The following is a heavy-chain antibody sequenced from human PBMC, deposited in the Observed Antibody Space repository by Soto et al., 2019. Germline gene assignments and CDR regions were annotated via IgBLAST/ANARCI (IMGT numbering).Heavy chain of an antibody. CDR1: GGSISSSSYY. CDR3: ARLTDIVVVPGTLDWFDP. CDR2: IYYSGST. V-gene: IGHV4-39*01. Sequence: TSETLSLTCTVSGGSISSSSYYWGWIRQPPGKGLEWIGSIYYSGSTYYNPSLKSRVTISVDTSKNQFSLKLSSVTAADTAVYYCARLTDIVVVPGTLDWFDPWGQGTLVTVSS. J-gene: IGHJ5*02. D-gene: IGHD2-2*01.